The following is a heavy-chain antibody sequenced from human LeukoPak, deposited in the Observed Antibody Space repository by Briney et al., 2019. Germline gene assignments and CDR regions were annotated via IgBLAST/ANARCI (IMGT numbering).Heavy chain of an antibody. V-gene: IGHV1-18*01. D-gene: IGHD2-2*01. Sequence: ASVKVSCKASGYTFTSYGISWVRQAPGQGLEWMGWISAYNGNTNYAQKLQGRVTMTTDTSTSTAYMELRSLRSDDTAVYYCARDGEGCSSISCVRYYYYYGMDVWGQGTTVTVSS. CDR3: ARDGEGCSSISCVRYYYYYGMDV. CDR1: GYTFTSYG. CDR2: ISAYNGNT. J-gene: IGHJ6*02.